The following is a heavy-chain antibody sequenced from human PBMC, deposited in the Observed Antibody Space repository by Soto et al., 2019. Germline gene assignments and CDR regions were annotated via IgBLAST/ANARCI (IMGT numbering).Heavy chain of an antibody. CDR1: GGSFSGYY. V-gene: IGHV4-34*01. J-gene: IGHJ4*02. Sequence: SETLSLTCAVYGGSFSGYYWSWIRQPPGKGLEWIGEINHSGSTNYNPSLKSRVTISVGTSKNQFSLKLSSVTAADTAVYYCARGLRFIVYWGQGTLVTVSS. D-gene: IGHD5-12*01. CDR3: ARGLRFIVY. CDR2: INHSGST.